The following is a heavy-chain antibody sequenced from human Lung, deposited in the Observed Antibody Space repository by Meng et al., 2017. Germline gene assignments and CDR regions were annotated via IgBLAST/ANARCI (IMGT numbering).Heavy chain of an antibody. CDR2: IDPGNGNR. CDR1: GYTFTTYG. D-gene: IGHD6-19*01. Sequence: QVHLVQSGFEVKKPGASVKVSCKASGYTFTTYGISWLRQAPGQGLEWMGWIDPGNGNRDFAEKFQDRLTMSNDTSSSTVYMELTRLTSDDTAAYYCARDRQWLFDYWGQGALVTVSS. CDR3: ARDRQWLFDY. J-gene: IGHJ4*02. V-gene: IGHV1-18*01.